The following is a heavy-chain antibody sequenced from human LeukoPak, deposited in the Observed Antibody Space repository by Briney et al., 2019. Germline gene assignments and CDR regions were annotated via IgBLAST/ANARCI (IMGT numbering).Heavy chain of an antibody. CDR1: GYSFTSYW. Sequence: GESLKISCKGSGYSFTSYWIGWVRQMPGKGLEWMGIIYPGDSDTRYSPSFQGQVTISADKSISTAYLQWSSLKASDTAMYYCARRTYYHDSSGYYRYYFDYWGQGTLVTVSS. D-gene: IGHD3-22*01. CDR2: IYPGDSDT. V-gene: IGHV5-51*01. CDR3: ARRTYYHDSSGYYRYYFDY. J-gene: IGHJ4*02.